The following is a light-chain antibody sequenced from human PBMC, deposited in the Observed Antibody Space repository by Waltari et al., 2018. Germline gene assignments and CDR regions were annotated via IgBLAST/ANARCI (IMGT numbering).Light chain of an antibody. J-gene: IGLJ2*01. V-gene: IGLV3-1*01. Sequence: SYELTQAPSVSVSPGQTASITCSGEKLETNYVYWYQKKAGPSPVLASQQDTKRPSGSPEGVSGSQPGKKANFTHRGTPAGGEGDYYWQAWESNPGIFGGGTKLTVL. CDR1: KLETNY. CDR2: QDT. CDR3: QAWESNPGI.